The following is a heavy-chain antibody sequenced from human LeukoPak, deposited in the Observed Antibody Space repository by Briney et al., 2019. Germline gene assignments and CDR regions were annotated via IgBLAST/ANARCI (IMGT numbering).Heavy chain of an antibody. CDR3: ARDWRQDNAFDL. CDR1: EFTFSGQQ. V-gene: IGHV3-7*01. Sequence: GGSLRLSCAASEFTFSGQQMSWVRQAPGKGPEWVAKIIQDGSEKYYMDSVKGRFFISRDNGKNSLYMQMNSLRVEDMAVYYCARDWRQDNAFDLWGQGTMVTVSS. J-gene: IGHJ3*01. CDR2: IIQDGSEK. D-gene: IGHD2-15*01.